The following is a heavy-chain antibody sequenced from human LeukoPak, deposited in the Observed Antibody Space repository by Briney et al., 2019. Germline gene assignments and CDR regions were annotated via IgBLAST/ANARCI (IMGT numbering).Heavy chain of an antibody. D-gene: IGHD5-18*01. J-gene: IGHJ6*02. CDR3: ARGDTAMVIDYYYYCGMDV. V-gene: IGHV1-2*02. CDR1: GYTLTGYY. CDR2: INPNSGGT. Sequence: GASVKVSCKASGYTLTGYYMHWVRQAPGQGLEWMGWINPNSGGTNYAQKFQGRVTMTRDTSISTAYMELSRLRSDDTAVYYCARGDTAMVIDYYYYCGMDVWGQGTTVTVSS.